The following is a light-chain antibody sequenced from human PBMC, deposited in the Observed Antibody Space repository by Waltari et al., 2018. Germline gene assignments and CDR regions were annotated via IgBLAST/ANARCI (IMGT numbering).Light chain of an antibody. V-gene: IGKV1-5*01. CDR3: QQYSYYPWT. Sequence: DIQMTQSPSTLSASIGDRVTITCRASESLGSGLAWYQQRPGKAPNMLIYEASNLQTGVPSRFSGSGSGTEFTLTINNLQPDDFVTYFCQQYSYYPWTFGQETKVEIK. CDR2: EAS. CDR1: ESLGSG. J-gene: IGKJ1*01.